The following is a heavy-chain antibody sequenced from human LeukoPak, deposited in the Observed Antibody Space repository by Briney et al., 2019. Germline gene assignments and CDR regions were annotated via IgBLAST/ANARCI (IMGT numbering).Heavy chain of an antibody. CDR1: GFTFSSYA. CDR2: ISGSGGNT. V-gene: IGHV3-23*01. J-gene: IGHJ4*02. D-gene: IGHD3-10*01. CDR3: AKDSRGLDY. Sequence: PGGSLRLSCAASGFTFSSYAMTWVRQAPGKGLEWVSAISGSGGNTYYADSVKGRFTISRDNSKNMLYLQMNSLRAEDTAVYYCAKDSRGLDYWGQGTLVTVSS.